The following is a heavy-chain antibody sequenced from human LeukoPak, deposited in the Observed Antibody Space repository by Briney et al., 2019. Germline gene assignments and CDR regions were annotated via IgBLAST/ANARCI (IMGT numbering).Heavy chain of an antibody. J-gene: IGHJ4*02. Sequence: GSLRLSCAASGFTFSSYGMHWVRQAPGKGLEWVAFIRYDGGNKYHADSVKGRFTISRDNSKNTLFLEMNSLRGEGTGVYYFAKGRGFRLWDPGDNWGQGNLITVSS. V-gene: IGHV3-30*02. CDR3: AKGRGFRLWDPGDN. D-gene: IGHD3-16*01. CDR2: IRYDGGNK. CDR1: GFTFSSYG.